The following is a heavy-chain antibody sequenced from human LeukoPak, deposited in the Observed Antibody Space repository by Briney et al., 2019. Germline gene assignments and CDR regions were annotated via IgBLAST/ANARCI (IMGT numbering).Heavy chain of an antibody. CDR2: IMFDGSGI. D-gene: IGHD1-7*01. CDR1: GFTFDEYA. CDR3: AKGTVTELQA. J-gene: IGHJ5*02. Sequence: GGSLRLSCAASGFTFDEYAMHWVRQTPGKRLEWVGLIMFDGSGIFYADYVKGRFAISRDNFKDSLYLQIHSLRIDDTALYYCAKGTVTELQAWGQGTLVTVSS. V-gene: IGHV3-43*01.